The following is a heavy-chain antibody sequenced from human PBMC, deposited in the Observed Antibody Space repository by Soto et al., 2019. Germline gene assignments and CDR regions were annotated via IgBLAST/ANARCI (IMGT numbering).Heavy chain of an antibody. CDR2: INPNSGGT. Sequence: ASVKVSCTASGYTFTGNYMHWVRQAPGQGLEWMGWINPNSGGTNYPQKFQGWVTMTRDTSISTAYMELSRLRSDDTAVYYCARGFDILTGYYKTLPLDYWGQGTLVTVSS. CDR3: ARGFDILTGYYKTLPLDY. CDR1: GYTFTGNY. D-gene: IGHD3-9*01. V-gene: IGHV1-2*04. J-gene: IGHJ4*02.